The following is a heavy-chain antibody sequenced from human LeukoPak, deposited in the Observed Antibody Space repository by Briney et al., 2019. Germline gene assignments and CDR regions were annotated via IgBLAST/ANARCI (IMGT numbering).Heavy chain of an antibody. V-gene: IGHV3-21*01. D-gene: IGHD2-2*01. CDR3: ARAPTVLVGYCSSSSCQADY. Sequence: GSLRLSCAASGFTFRSYSMNWVRQAPGKGLEWVSAIDPSSTYIYYADSVKGRFTISRGNAENSLYLQMNSLRVEDTTVYYCARAPTVLVGYCSSSSCQADYWGQGTLVTVSS. CDR1: GFTFRSYS. J-gene: IGHJ4*02. CDR2: IDPSSTYI.